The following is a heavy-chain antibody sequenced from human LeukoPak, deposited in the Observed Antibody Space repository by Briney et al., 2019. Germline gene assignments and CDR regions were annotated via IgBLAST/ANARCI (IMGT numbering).Heavy chain of an antibody. J-gene: IGHJ6*03. CDR3: ARVYERYQLPYSSGGYYYYYYMDV. CDR2: MSAYNGNK. D-gene: IGHD2-2*01. CDR1: GYTFTSYG. Sequence: ASVKVSCKASGYTFTSYGIRWVRQAPGRGLEWMGWMSAYNGNKNYAQKLQGRVTMTTDTSTRTAYMKLRSLRFDGTAVYSCARVYERYQLPYSSGGYYYYYYMDVWGKGTTVTVSS. V-gene: IGHV1-18*01.